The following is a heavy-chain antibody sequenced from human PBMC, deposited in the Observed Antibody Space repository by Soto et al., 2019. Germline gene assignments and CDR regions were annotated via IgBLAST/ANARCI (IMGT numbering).Heavy chain of an antibody. CDR1: GITFSSYA. D-gene: IGHD3-3*01. Sequence: PDGCLGLSCAASGITFSSYAMRWVRNAPGNRLAWVSAISGSGGSTYYADSVKGRFTSSRDNSKNTLYRQMSSLRAEDTAVYYCAKALRFLEWTRAYYYYYGMDVWGQGNTVTASS. J-gene: IGHJ6*02. V-gene: IGHV3-23*01. CDR2: ISGSGGST. CDR3: AKALRFLEWTRAYYYYYGMDV.